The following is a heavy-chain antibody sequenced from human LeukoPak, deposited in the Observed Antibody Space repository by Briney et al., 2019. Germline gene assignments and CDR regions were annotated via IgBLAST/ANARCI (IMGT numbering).Heavy chain of an antibody. Sequence: GGSLRLSCAASGFTFSDYAMSWVRQAPGKGLEWVSTLSDGGSIPYYADSVKGRFTISRDNSKNTLFLQMNSLRAEDTAVYYFAKSRGSGSNMARGVNFDYWGQGTLVSVSS. J-gene: IGHJ4*02. CDR2: LSDGGSIP. D-gene: IGHD3-10*01. V-gene: IGHV3-23*01. CDR1: GFTFSDYA. CDR3: AKSRGSGSNMARGVNFDY.